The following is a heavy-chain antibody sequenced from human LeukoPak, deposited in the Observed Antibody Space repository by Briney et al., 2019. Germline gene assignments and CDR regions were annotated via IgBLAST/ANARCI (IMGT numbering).Heavy chain of an antibody. CDR3: ARHRGSGWYYFDY. CDR1: GFTFSSYW. Sequence: GGSLRLSCAASGFTFSSYWMSWVRQAPGKGLEWVANINHDGSEKYYVDSVKGRFTISRDDAQNSLYLQMSSLTAEDTAVYYCARHRGSGWYYFDYWGQGTLVTVSS. D-gene: IGHD6-19*01. V-gene: IGHV3-7*01. CDR2: INHDGSEK. J-gene: IGHJ4*02.